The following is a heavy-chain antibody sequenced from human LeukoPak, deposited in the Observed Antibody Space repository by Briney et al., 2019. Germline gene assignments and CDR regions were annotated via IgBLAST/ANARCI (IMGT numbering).Heavy chain of an antibody. Sequence: LPGGSLRLSCAASGFTFSSYDMSWVRQAPGKGPEWVSRITSDGSSTIYADSVKGRFTISRDNAKSTVYLQMNSLRAEDTAVYYCVGGDYWGQGTLVTVSS. J-gene: IGHJ4*02. CDR1: GFTFSSYD. CDR2: ITSDGSST. CDR3: VGGDY. V-gene: IGHV3-74*01.